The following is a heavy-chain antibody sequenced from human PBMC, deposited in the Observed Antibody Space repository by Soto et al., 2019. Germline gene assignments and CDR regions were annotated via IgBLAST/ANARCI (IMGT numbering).Heavy chain of an antibody. J-gene: IGHJ3*02. D-gene: IGHD3-10*01. V-gene: IGHV4-4*02. CDR1: GGSISSSKW. CDR3: ARVTMVRGVSDAFDI. CDR2: IYHSGST. Sequence: SETLSLTCAVSGGSISSSKWWSWVRQPPGKGLEWIGEIYHSGSTNYNPSLKSRVTISVDKSKNQFSLKLSSVTAADTAVYYCARVTMVRGVSDAFDIWGKGTMVT.